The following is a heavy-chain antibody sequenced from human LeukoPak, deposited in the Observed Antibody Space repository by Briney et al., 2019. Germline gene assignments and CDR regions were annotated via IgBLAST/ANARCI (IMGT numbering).Heavy chain of an antibody. CDR1: GFTFSSYA. Sequence: GGSLRLSCAASGFTFSSYAMSWVRQAPGKGLEWVSAISGSGGSTYYADSVKGRFTISRDNSKNTLYLQMNSLRAEDTAVYYCARGVYYDYVWGSYRPYYFDYWGQGTLVTVSS. CDR2: ISGSGGST. CDR3: ARGVYYDYVWGSYRPYYFDY. D-gene: IGHD3-16*02. V-gene: IGHV3-23*01. J-gene: IGHJ4*02.